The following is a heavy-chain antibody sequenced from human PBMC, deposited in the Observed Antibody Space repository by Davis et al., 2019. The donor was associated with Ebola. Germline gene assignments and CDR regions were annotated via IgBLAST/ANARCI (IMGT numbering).Heavy chain of an antibody. D-gene: IGHD5-12*01. CDR3: TRSKPGSGYS. V-gene: IGHV3-49*04. CDR1: GFIFNNYA. Sequence: GGSLRLSCAASGFIFNNYAMTWVRQAPGRGLEWVGFIRSKAYGGTTEYAASVKGRFAISRDDSKSIAYLQMNSLKTEDTAVYYCTRSKPGSGYSWGQGTLVTVSS. J-gene: IGHJ4*02. CDR2: IRSKAYGGTT.